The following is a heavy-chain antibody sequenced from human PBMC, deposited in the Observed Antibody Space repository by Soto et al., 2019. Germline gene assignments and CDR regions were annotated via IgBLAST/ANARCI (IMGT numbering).Heavy chain of an antibody. V-gene: IGHV3-30*18. J-gene: IGHJ5*02. Sequence: QVQVVESGGGVVQPGRSLRLSCVASGFTFSGYGMHWVRQAPGKGLEWVGIVSFEGSNRYYADSVKGRFTVSRDNSRNTLSLQMNSLTPDDTAVYYCAKGGSSSARYFDTWGQGTLVTVSS. CDR2: VSFEGSNR. D-gene: IGHD6-6*01. CDR3: AKGGSSSARYFDT. CDR1: GFTFSGYG.